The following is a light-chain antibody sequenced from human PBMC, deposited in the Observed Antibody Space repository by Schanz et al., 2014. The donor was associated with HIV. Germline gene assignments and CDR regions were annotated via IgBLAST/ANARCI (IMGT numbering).Light chain of an antibody. CDR2: DVS. V-gene: IGLV2-14*01. CDR1: SSDVGGYKY. CDR3: SSYPTSSTLGVV. J-gene: IGLJ2*01. Sequence: QSVLTQPASVSGSPGQSITISCTETSSDVGGYKYVSWYQQHPGKAPKLMIYDVSNRPSGVSNRFSGSKSGNTASLTISGLQAEDEADYYCSSYPTSSTLGVVFGGGTKVTVL.